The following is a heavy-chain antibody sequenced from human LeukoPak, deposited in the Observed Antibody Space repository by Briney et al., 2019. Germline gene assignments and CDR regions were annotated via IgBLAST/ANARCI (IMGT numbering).Heavy chain of an antibody. J-gene: IGHJ4*02. Sequence: ASVKVSCKASGYIFTRYGISWVRQAPGQGLEWMGWISAHYGNTNYAQKFQGRLTLTTDTSTNTAYMELRSLRPDDTAVYYCARDFFHGHCSGLSCFLLDYWGQGSLLTVSS. V-gene: IGHV1-18*01. CDR1: GYIFTRYG. D-gene: IGHD2-15*01. CDR2: ISAHYGNT. CDR3: ARDFFHGHCSGLSCFLLDY.